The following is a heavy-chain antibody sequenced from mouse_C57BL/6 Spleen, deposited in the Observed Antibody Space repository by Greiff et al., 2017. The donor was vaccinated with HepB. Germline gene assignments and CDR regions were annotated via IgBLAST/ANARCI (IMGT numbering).Heavy chain of an antibody. V-gene: IGHV1-69*01. Sequence: QVQLQQPGAELVMPGASVKLSCKASGYTFTSYWMHWVKQRPGQGLEWIGEIDPSDSYTNYNQKFKGKSTLTVDKSSSTAYMQLSSLTSEDSAVYYCARRSIRFDYWGQGTTLTVSS. J-gene: IGHJ2*01. D-gene: IGHD2-10*02. CDR3: ARRSIRFDY. CDR1: GYTFTSYW. CDR2: IDPSDSYT.